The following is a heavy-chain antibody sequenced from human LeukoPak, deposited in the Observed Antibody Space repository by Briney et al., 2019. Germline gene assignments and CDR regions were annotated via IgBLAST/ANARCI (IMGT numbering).Heavy chain of an antibody. CDR1: GGSISSYY. CDR3: ARDSEDYVWGSYRSTQGFDY. V-gene: IGHV4-59*01. CDR2: IYYSGST. D-gene: IGHD3-16*02. J-gene: IGHJ4*02. Sequence: SETLSLTCTVSGGSISSYYWSWIRQPPGKGLEWIGYIYYSGSTNYNPSLKSRVTISVDTSKNQFSLKLSSVTAADTAVYYWARDSEDYVWGSYRSTQGFDYWGQGTLVTVSS.